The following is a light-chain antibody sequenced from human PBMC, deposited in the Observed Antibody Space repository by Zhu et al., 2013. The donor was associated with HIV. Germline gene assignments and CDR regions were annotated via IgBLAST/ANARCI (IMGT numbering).Light chain of an antibody. CDR3: QQRSNWPT. J-gene: IGKJ5*01. Sequence: EIVLTQSPATMSLSPGERATLSCRASQSVSNYLAWYQQKPGQAPRLLIYDASTRATGIPDRFRGSGSGTDFTLTISSLEPEDFAVYYCQQRSNWPTFGQGTRLEIK. V-gene: IGKV3-11*01. CDR1: QSVSNY. CDR2: DAS.